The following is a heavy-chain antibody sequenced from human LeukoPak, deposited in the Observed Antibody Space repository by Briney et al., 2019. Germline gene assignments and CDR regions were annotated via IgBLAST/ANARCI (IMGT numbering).Heavy chain of an antibody. CDR1: GFTFRSYE. Sequence: GGSLRLSCAASGFTFRSYEMNWVRQAPGKGLEWVSYITSSGNTIYYADSVKGRFTISRDNAKNSLYLQMNSLRAEDTAVYYCARVSMLVYFDYWGQGTLVTVSS. J-gene: IGHJ4*02. CDR3: ARVSMLVYFDY. D-gene: IGHD6-13*01. CDR2: ITSSGNTI. V-gene: IGHV3-48*03.